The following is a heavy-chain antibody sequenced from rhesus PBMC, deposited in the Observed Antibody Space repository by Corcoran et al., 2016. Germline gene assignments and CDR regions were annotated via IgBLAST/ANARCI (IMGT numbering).Heavy chain of an antibody. CDR3: VTQNSLDV. J-gene: IGHJ5-2*02. CDR2: INVNSGTT. D-gene: IGHD2-15*01. CDR1: GGSFSSYG. Sequence: QVQLQESGPGLVKPSETLSLTCAVSGGSFSSYGWSWISQPPGKGLEWIGDINVNSGTTNYNPSLKSRVTISPDASQNQFSLKLSSVTAADTAVYYCVTQNSLDVWGRGVLVTVSS. V-gene: IGHV4-80*01.